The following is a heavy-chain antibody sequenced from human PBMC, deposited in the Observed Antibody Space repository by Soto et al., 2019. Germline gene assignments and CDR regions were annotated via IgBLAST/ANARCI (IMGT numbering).Heavy chain of an antibody. CDR3: ARHYYDSSGYYSDAFDI. V-gene: IGHV3-11*03. Sequence: GGSLRLSCAASGFTFSDYYMSWIRQAPGKGLEWVSYISSSSSYTNYADSVKGRFTISRDNAKNSLYLQMNSLRAEDTAVYYCARHYYDSSGYYSDAFDIWGQGTMVTVSS. J-gene: IGHJ3*02. CDR2: ISSSSSYT. D-gene: IGHD3-22*01. CDR1: GFTFSDYY.